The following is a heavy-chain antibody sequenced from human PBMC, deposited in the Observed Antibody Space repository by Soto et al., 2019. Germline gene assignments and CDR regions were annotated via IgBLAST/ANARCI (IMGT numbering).Heavy chain of an antibody. CDR3: ARHPPYGPLDY. J-gene: IGHJ4*02. CDR2: IYYSGST. V-gene: IGHV4-39*01. D-gene: IGHD4-17*01. CDR1: GDSGGFISSSSYH. Sequence: QLQLQESGPGLVKPSETLSLTCTVSGDSGGFISSSSYHWGWIRQPPGKGLEWIGNIYYSGSTYSTPSLKSRVTLSGDTSKIQFSLRLTSVTAADPAVYYCARHPPYGPLDYWGQGTLVTVSS.